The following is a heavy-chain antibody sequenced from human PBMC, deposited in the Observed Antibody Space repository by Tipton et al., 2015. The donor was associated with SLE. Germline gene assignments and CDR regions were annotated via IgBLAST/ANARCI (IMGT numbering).Heavy chain of an antibody. V-gene: IGHV4-59*01. CDR1: GGSISTYY. D-gene: IGHD6-6*01. J-gene: IGHJ3*02. CDR3: ARGPIEYSSSFDAFDI. CDR2: IYYSGST. Sequence: TLSLTCTVSGGSISTYYWSWIRQPPGKGLEWIGYIYYSGSTNYNPSLKSRVTISVDTSKNQFSLKLSSVTAADTAVYYCARGPIEYSSSFDAFDIWGQGTMVTVSS.